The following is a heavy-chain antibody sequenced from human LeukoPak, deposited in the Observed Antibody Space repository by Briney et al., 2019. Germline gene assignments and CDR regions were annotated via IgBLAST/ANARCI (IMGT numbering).Heavy chain of an antibody. CDR2: IRNSGSGT. V-gene: IGHV3-23*01. D-gene: IGHD3-22*01. CDR1: GFTFSSYW. J-gene: IGHJ4*02. Sequence: GGSLRLSCAASGFTFSSYWMSWVRQAPGKGLEWVSTIRNSGSGTYYADSVKGRFTISRDDSRNTLYLQMNSLRAEDTAVYYCAKDMIVLGFASDFDYWGQGTLVTVSS. CDR3: AKDMIVLGFASDFDY.